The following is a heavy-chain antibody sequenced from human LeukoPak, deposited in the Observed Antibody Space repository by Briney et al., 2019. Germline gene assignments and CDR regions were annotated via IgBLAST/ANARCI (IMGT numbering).Heavy chain of an antibody. V-gene: IGHV1-2*02. J-gene: IGHJ4*02. Sequence: ASVKVSCKASGYTFTGYYMHWVRQAPGQGLEWMGWINPNSGGTNYAQKFQGRVTMTRDTSISTAYMELSRLRSDDTAVYYCARGEIAAAGTGFFGYWGQGTLVTVSS. CDR3: ARGEIAAAGTGFFGY. CDR1: GYTFTGYY. CDR2: INPNSGGT. D-gene: IGHD6-13*01.